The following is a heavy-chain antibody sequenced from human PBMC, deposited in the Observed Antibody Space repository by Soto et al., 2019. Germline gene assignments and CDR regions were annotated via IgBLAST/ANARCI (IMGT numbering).Heavy chain of an antibody. D-gene: IGHD3-3*01. J-gene: IGHJ4*02. Sequence: GSLRLSCAASGFTFSSCAMHWVRQAPGKGLEWVALISYDGSNKYYADSVKGRFTISRDNSKNTLYLQMNSLRAEDTAVYYCARDKRDLRFLEWSYYFDYWGQGTLVTVSS. CDR1: GFTFSSCA. CDR3: ARDKRDLRFLEWSYYFDY. CDR2: ISYDGSNK. V-gene: IGHV3-30-3*01.